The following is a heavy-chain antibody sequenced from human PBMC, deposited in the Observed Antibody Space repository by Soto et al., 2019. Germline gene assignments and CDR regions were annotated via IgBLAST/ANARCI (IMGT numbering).Heavy chain of an antibody. Sequence: EVQLVESGGGLVQPGGSLRLSCAASGFTFSSYWMHWVRQAPGKGLVWVSRINSDGSSTSYADSVKGRFTISRDNAKNTLYLQMNSMRAGDTAVYYCARAPEGDYYDSSGTTYDSRGQGTLVTVSS. CDR2: INSDGSST. CDR1: GFTFSSYW. D-gene: IGHD3-22*01. J-gene: IGHJ4*02. CDR3: ARAPEGDYYDSSGTTYDS. V-gene: IGHV3-74*01.